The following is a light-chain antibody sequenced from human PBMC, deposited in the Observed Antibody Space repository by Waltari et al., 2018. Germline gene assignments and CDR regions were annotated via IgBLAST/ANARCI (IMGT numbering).Light chain of an antibody. CDR2: AAS. CDR1: QGISSY. CDR3: QKSSSTPPWT. V-gene: IGKV1-8*01. J-gene: IGKJ1*01. Sequence: AIRMTQSPSSFSASTGDRVTITCRASQGISSYLAWYQQKPGQAPKLLIYAASTLQSGVPSRFSGSGSGTDFTLTISCLQSEDFATYYCQKSSSTPPWTFGQGTKVEIK.